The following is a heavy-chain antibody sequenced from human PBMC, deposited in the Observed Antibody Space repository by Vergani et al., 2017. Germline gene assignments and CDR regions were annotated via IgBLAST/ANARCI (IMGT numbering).Heavy chain of an antibody. CDR1: GGTFSSYA. J-gene: IGHJ6*02. CDR3: ARTSHLEVTGYYPEDYYYGMDV. CDR2: IIPILGTE. D-gene: IGHD3-9*01. V-gene: IGHV1-69*01. Sequence: QVQLVQAGAEVKKPGSSVKVSCKASGGTFSSYAISWVRQAPGQGLEWIGGIIPILGTENYAQTVQGRVTITADESPSTAYMELSSLRSEDTAVYYCARTSHLEVTGYYPEDYYYGMDVWGQGPTVSVSS.